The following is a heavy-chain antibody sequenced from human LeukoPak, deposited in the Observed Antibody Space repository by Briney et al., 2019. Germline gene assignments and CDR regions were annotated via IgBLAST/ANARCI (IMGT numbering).Heavy chain of an antibody. CDR2: ILASGGGT. CDR1: AFTFSSYA. J-gene: IGHJ4*02. D-gene: IGHD3-22*01. CDR3: AKNYYDSSGYYSWYFDY. V-gene: IGHV3-23*01. Sequence: PGGSLRLSCAAAAFTFSSYAMTWVRHAPGNGLEWVSAILASGGGTNYADSAKGRFTISRDNSKKTLYLQMNSLRAEDTAVYYCAKNYYDSSGYYSWYFDYWGQGTQVTVSS.